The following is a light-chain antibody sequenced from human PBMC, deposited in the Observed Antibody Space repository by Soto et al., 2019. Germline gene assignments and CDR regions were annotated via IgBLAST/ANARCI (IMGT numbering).Light chain of an antibody. CDR3: SSYAGSSSYAGRIPGLV. Sequence: QSVLTQPPSASGSPGQSVTISCTGTSSDVGGYNYVSWYQQHPGKAPTLLIYGVNKRPSGVPHRFSGSKSGNTASLTVSGLQAEDEADYYCSSYAGSSSYAGRIPGLVFGTGTKVTVL. J-gene: IGLJ1*01. CDR2: GVN. V-gene: IGLV2-8*01. CDR1: SSDVGGYNY.